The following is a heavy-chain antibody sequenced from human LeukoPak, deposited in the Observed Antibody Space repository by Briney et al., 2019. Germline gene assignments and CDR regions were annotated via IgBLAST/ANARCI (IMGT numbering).Heavy chain of an antibody. D-gene: IGHD3-10*01. CDR2: IFRGGDT. CDR3: ARHVWFGEHNGHENWFDP. V-gene: IGHV3-66*04. Sequence: TWGSLRLSCAASGFIVRQNYMSGVGQAPGKGLEGVSVIFRGGDTNYVDFVKGRFTIFRDNSKNTLYLQMNSLTAEDTAVYYCARHVWFGEHNGHENWFDPWGQGTLVIVSS. J-gene: IGHJ5*02. CDR1: GFIVRQNY.